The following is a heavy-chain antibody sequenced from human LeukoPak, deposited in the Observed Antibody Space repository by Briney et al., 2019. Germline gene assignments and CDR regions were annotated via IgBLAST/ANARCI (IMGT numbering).Heavy chain of an antibody. Sequence: SVKVSCKASGGTFNSSAFHWVRQAPGQGLEWMGGIIPIFGSTKYAQKFQGRVTVTTDESTGTAYMVLSDLRSDDTAVYHCARGRSGIPAVTYNWFDPWGQGTLVTVSS. V-gene: IGHV1-69*05. CDR2: IIPIFGST. CDR3: ARGRSGIPAVTYNWFDP. J-gene: IGHJ5*02. CDR1: GGTFNSSA. D-gene: IGHD6-13*01.